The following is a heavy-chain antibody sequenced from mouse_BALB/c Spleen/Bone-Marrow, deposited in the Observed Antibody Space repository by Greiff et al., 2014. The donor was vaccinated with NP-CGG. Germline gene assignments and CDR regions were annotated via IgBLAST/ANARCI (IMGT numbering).Heavy chain of an antibody. D-gene: IGHD4-1*01. J-gene: IGHJ4*01. CDR3: ARWEYYAMDY. CDR2: IDPANGNT. V-gene: IGHV14-3*02. CDR1: GFNIKDTY. Sequence: VQLQQPGAELVKPGASVKLSCTASGFNIKDTYMHWVRQRPKQGLEWIGRIDPANGNTKYDPKFQGKATITADTSSNTAYLQLSSLTSEDTAVYYCARWEYYAMDYWGQGTSVTVSS.